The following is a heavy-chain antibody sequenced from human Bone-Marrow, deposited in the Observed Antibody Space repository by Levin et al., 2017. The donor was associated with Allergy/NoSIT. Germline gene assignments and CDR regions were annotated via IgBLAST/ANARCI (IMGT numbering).Heavy chain of an antibody. CDR2: ISSSGSTI. J-gene: IGHJ4*02. D-gene: IGHD3-3*01. CDR1: GFTFSSYE. CDR3: ARQLGNFWSGYNYFDY. Sequence: HTGGSLRLSCAASGFTFSSYEMNWVRQAPGKGLEWVSYISSSGSTIYYADSVKGRFTISRDNAKNSLYLQMNSLRAEDTAVYYCARQLGNFWSGYNYFDYWGQGTLVTVSS. V-gene: IGHV3-48*03.